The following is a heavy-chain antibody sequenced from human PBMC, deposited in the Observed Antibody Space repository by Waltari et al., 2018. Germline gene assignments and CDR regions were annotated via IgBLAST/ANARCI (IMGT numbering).Heavy chain of an antibody. CDR3: AKLPPNLLVTAIGSRVYY. Sequence: EVQLLESGGGLVQPGGSLRLSCAASGFTFSSYAMSWVRQAPGKGLDWVSAISGSGGSTYYADSVKGRFTISRDNSKNTLYLQMNSLRAEDTAVYYCAKLPPNLLVTAIGSRVYYWGQGTLVTVSS. CDR1: GFTFSSYA. J-gene: IGHJ4*02. CDR2: ISGSGGST. D-gene: IGHD2-21*02. V-gene: IGHV3-23*01.